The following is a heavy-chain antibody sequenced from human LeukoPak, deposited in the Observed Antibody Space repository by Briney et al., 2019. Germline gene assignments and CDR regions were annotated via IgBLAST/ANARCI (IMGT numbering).Heavy chain of an antibody. CDR3: AQDYYGS. CDR2: ISHDGSIK. D-gene: IGHD3-10*01. Sequence: PGRSLRLSCAASGFTFSSYGMHWVRQAPGKGLEWVAVISHDGSIKYYEDSVKGRFTISRDNSKNTLYLQMNSLRAEDTAVYYCAQDYYGSGGQGTLVTVSS. V-gene: IGHV3-30*18. CDR1: GFTFSSYG. J-gene: IGHJ4*02.